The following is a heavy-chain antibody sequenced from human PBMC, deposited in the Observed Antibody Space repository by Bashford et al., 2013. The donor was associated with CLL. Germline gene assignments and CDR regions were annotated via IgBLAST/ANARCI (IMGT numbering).Heavy chain of an antibody. Sequence: SVKVSCKASGGTFSTSGLSWVRQAPGQGLEWMGRIIPILGTINYARNFEGRVNIIADKSTSTVYMELSSLRSDDTAVYYCARAPVNNLEYCSGIDCFDYWWDSWGQGTVVTVSS. CDR3: ARAPVNNLEYCSGIDCFDYWWDS. V-gene: IGHV1-69*04. D-gene: IGHD2-15*01. J-gene: IGHJ5*01. CDR1: GGTFSTSG. CDR2: IIPILGTI.